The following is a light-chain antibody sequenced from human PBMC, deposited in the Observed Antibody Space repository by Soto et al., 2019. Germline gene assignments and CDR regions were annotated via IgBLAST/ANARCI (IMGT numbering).Light chain of an antibody. CDR2: GAS. J-gene: IGKJ4*01. CDR3: QQYASSPALT. Sequence: DIVLTQSPGTLSLSPGERATRSCRASQSVSSNYLAWYQHRPGQAPRLLIYGASSRATGIPDRFSGSGSGTDFTLTINRLEPEDFAVYYCQQYASSPALTFGGGTKVDIK. V-gene: IGKV3-20*01. CDR1: QSVSSNY.